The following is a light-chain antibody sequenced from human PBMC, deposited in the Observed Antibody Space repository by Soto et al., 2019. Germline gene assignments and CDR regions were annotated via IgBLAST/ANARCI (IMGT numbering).Light chain of an antibody. CDR1: SSDVGGYNY. CDR3: SSYTSTGTVVV. V-gene: IGLV2-14*01. CDR2: EVT. J-gene: IGLJ1*01. Sequence: QSALTQPASVSGSPGQSITISCTGTSSDVGGYNYVSWYQQHPGKAPKFMIYEVTNRPSGVSNRFSGSESGNTASLTISGLQAEDEADYYCSSYTSTGTVVVFGTGTKLTVL.